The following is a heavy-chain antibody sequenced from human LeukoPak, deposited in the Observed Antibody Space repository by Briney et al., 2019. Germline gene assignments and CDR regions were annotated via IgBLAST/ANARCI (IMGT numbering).Heavy chain of an antibody. CDR3: ARALTRDALDP. J-gene: IGHJ3*01. Sequence: SVKGRFTVSRDNAQDSLYLQLNNLKAGDTAVYYCARALTRDALDPWGQGTMVTVSS. V-gene: IGHV3-7*04.